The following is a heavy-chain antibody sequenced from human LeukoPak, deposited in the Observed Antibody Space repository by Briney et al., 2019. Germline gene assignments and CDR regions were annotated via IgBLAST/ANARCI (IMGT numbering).Heavy chain of an antibody. V-gene: IGHV3-30*02. CDR2: MRYDGSIK. D-gene: IGHD6-19*01. J-gene: IGHJ4*02. CDR1: GFTFNSYG. CDR3: GKGSSTSGCPDY. Sequence: GGSLRLSCAASGFTFNSYGMHWVRQAPGKGLDWVAFMRYDGSIKHYADSVKGRFTISRDNSKNTLFLQMNSLRPEDTALYYCGKGSSTSGCPDYWGQGTLVTVSS.